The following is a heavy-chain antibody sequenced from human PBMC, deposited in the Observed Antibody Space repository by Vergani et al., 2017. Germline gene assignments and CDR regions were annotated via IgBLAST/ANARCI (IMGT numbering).Heavy chain of an antibody. CDR3: ARATGSYCSSTSFYLGRADPFLSRPKDYYYYGMDV. V-gene: IGHV4-59*08. CDR1: GGSISSYN. Sequence: QVQLQESGPGLVKPSETLSLTCTVSGGSISSYNWSWIRQPPGKGLEWIGYIYYSGSTNSNPSLKSRVTIPVETSKNQFSLKLSSVTAADTAVYYCARATGSYCSSTSFYLGRADPFLSRPKDYYYYGMDVWGQGTTVTVSS. D-gene: IGHD2-2*01. CDR2: IYYSGST. J-gene: IGHJ6*02.